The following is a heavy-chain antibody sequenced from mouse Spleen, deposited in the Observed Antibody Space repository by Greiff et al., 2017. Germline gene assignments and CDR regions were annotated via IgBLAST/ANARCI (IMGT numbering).Heavy chain of an antibody. J-gene: IGHJ2*01. V-gene: IGHV3-6*01. Sequence: EVQLVESGPGLVKPSQSLSLTCSVTGYSITSGYYWNWIRQFPGNKLEWMGYISYDGSNNYNPSLKNRISITRDTSKNQFFLKLNSVTTEDTATYYCARDPKRYFDYWGQGTTLTVSS. CDR2: ISYDGSN. CDR1: GYSITSGYY. CDR3: ARDPKRYFDY.